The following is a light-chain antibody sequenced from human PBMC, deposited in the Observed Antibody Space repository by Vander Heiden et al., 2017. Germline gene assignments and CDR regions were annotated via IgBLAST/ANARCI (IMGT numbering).Light chain of an antibody. Sequence: QSLPTQPPSVPGVPGQRATIPRPGSSSNIGAGYDVHWYQQFPGTAPKLLIYANSRRPSGVPNRFSASRSGTSASLAITGRQADDEADYYCQSYDSSLSASGVFGGGTKVIVL. V-gene: IGLV1-40*01. CDR2: ANS. CDR3: QSYDSSLSASGV. J-gene: IGLJ2*01. CDR1: SSNIGAGYD.